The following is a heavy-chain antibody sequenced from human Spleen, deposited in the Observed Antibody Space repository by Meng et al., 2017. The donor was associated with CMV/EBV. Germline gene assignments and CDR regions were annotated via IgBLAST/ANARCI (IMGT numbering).Heavy chain of an antibody. J-gene: IGHJ5*02. V-gene: IGHV1-2*02. CDR3: ARGRANSLRFLNVYFDP. Sequence: ASVKVSCKASGFTFTDYYIHWVRQAPGQGFEWMGWINPNSGATNYPQKFQGRFTMTRDTSISTAYMELRRLGSDDTAVYYCARGRANSLRFLNVYFDPWGQGTLLTVSS. D-gene: IGHD3-3*01. CDR1: GFTFTDYY. CDR2: INPNSGAT.